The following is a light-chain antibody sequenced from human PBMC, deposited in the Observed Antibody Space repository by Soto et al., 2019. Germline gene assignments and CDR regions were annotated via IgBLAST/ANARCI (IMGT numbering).Light chain of an antibody. CDR3: QQYNTFWT. J-gene: IGKJ1*01. V-gene: IGKV1-5*03. Sequence: DIQMTQSPSTLSASVGERVTITCRASQTISSYLAWYQQKPGKAPKLLIYRASNLASGAPSRLSGSGSETEFTLTISSLQPDYFSTYHCQQYNTFWTFGQGTRVEI. CDR1: QTISSY. CDR2: RAS.